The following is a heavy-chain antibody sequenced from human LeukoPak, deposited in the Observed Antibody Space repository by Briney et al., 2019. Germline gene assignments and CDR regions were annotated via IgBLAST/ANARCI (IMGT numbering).Heavy chain of an antibody. V-gene: IGHV1-2*02. CDR1: GYTFTSHD. Sequence: ASVKVSCKASGYTFTSHDINWVRQAPGQGLEWMGWINPNSGGTNYAQKFQGRVTMTRDTSISTAYMELSRLRSDDTAVYYCARALYSYAIQNWFDPWGQGTLVTVSS. J-gene: IGHJ5*02. CDR2: INPNSGGT. CDR3: ARALYSYAIQNWFDP. D-gene: IGHD5-18*01.